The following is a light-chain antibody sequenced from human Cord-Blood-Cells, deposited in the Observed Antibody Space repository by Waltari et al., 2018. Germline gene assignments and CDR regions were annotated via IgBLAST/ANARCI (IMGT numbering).Light chain of an antibody. J-gene: IGLJ2*01. CDR3: RVWDSSSDHPV. Sequence: SYVLTQPPSVSVAPGKTARITCGGHNIGSKSVHWYQQKPGQAPVLVIYYDSDRPSGIPERFSGSNSGNTATLTISRVEAGDEADYYCRVWDSSSDHPVFGGGTKLTVL. V-gene: IGLV3-21*04. CDR2: YDS. CDR1: NIGSKS.